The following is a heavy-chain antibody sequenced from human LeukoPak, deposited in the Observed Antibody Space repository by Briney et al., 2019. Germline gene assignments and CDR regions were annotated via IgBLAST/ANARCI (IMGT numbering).Heavy chain of an antibody. D-gene: IGHD3-16*02. CDR1: GGSFGGYY. J-gene: IGHJ4*02. V-gene: IGHV4-34*01. Sequence: NPSETRSLTCVVYGGSFGGYYWSWIRQPPGKGLEWIGEINHSGSTNYNPSLKSRVTISVDTSKNQFSLKLSSVTAADTAVYYCARAHTDLRSHYDYVWGNYRPRYYFDYWGQGTLVTVSS. CDR2: INHSGST. CDR3: ARAHTDLRSHYDYVWGNYRPRYYFDY.